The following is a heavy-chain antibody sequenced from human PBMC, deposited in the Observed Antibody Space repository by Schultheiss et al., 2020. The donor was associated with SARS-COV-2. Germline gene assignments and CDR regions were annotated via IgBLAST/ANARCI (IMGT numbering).Heavy chain of an antibody. J-gene: IGHJ5*02. Sequence: SVKVSCKASGGTFSSYAISWVRQAPGQGLEWMGGIIPIFGTANYAQKFQGRVTMTRNTSISTAYMELSSLRSEDTAVYYCARDGGYSGSYYVTWGQGTLVTVSS. D-gene: IGHD1-26*01. CDR3: ARDGGYSGSYYVT. V-gene: IGHV1-69*05. CDR1: GGTFSSYA. CDR2: IIPIFGTA.